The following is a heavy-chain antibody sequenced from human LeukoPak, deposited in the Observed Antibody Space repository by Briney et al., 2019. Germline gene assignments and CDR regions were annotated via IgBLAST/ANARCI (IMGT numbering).Heavy chain of an antibody. Sequence: PSETLSLTCTVSGYSISSGYYWGWIRQPAGMGLEWIGRIYTSGSANYNPSLKSRVTMSVDTSKNQFSLKLSSVTAADTAVYYCARLGGSYFDYWGRGTLVTVSS. V-gene: IGHV4-38-2*02. D-gene: IGHD1-26*01. CDR2: IYTSGSA. J-gene: IGHJ4*02. CDR1: GYSISSGYY. CDR3: ARLGGSYFDY.